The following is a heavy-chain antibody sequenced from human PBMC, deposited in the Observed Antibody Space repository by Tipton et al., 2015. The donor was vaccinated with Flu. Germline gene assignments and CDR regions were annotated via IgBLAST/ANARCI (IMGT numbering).Heavy chain of an antibody. CDR2: IRFDGSTE. Sequence: LRLSCVASGFTFSHYGIHWVRQAPGKGLEWVAFIRFDGSTEYYADSVKGRFTISKDNSKNKLYLQMSSLRAEDTAVYYCAKDFPTSIRTSSSYDYWGQGTLVTVSS. D-gene: IGHD6-6*01. CDR1: GFTFSHYG. V-gene: IGHV3-30*02. J-gene: IGHJ4*02. CDR3: AKDFPTSIRTSSSYDY.